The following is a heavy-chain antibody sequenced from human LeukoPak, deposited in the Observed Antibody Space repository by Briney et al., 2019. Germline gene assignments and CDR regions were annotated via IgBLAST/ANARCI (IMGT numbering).Heavy chain of an antibody. Sequence: GGSLRLSCAASGFTLSNYAMHWIRQAPGKGLEWVAVISELGNNQYYTDSVKGRFTISRDNPSDTLYLQMNTLRTEDTAVYYCARGADDYWSGVKYWGQGTLVTVSS. D-gene: IGHD5-24*01. V-gene: IGHV3-30-3*01. J-gene: IGHJ4*02. CDR2: ISELGNNQ. CDR3: ARGADDYWSGVKY. CDR1: GFTLSNYA.